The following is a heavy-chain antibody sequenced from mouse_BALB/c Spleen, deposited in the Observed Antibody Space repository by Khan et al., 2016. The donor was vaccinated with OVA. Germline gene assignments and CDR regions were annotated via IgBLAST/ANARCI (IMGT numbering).Heavy chain of an antibody. CDR3: VRDGAYHRNDGWVAY. Sequence: VQLKQSGAELARPGASVKMSCKASGYTFTSYTIHWIKKRPGQGLEWIGYINPSNGYTNYNQKFKDKATLTTDKSSTTAYLQLSSLTSDDSAVYNCVRDGAYHRNDGWVAYWGQGTLVTVSA. CDR2: INPSNGYT. CDR1: GYTFTSYT. D-gene: IGHD2-14*01. J-gene: IGHJ3*01. V-gene: IGHV1-4*01.